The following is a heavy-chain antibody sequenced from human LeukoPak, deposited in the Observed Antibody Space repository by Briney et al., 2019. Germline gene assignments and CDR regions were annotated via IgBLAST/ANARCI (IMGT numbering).Heavy chain of an antibody. V-gene: IGHV1-2*02. CDR3: ARTTNYGSGSYYNGPHDY. Sequence: GASVKVSCKASGYTFTGYYMHWVRQAPGQGLEWMGWINPNSGGTNYAQKFQGRVTMTRDTPISTAYMELSRLRSDDTAVYYCARTTNYGSGSYYNGPHDYWGQGTLVTVSS. CDR2: INPNSGGT. J-gene: IGHJ4*02. CDR1: GYTFTGYY. D-gene: IGHD3-10*01.